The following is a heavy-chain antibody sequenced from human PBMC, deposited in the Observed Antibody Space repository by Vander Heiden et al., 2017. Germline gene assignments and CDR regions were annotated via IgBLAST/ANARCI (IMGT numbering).Heavy chain of an antibody. CDR2: ISSSSSYI. Sequence: EVQLVESVGGLVKPGASLRLSCAASGLPFSSYSMNWVRQAPGKGLEWVSSISSSSSYIYYADSVKGRFTISRDNAKNSLYLQMNSLRAEDTAVYYCARDPMGDSSDGDAFDIWGQGTMVTVSS. CDR1: GLPFSSYS. CDR3: ARDPMGDSSDGDAFDI. J-gene: IGHJ3*02. D-gene: IGHD3-22*01. V-gene: IGHV3-21*01.